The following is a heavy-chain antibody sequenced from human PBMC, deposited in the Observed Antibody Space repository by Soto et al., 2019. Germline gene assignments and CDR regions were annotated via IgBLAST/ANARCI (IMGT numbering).Heavy chain of an antibody. CDR2: IYYSGST. Sequence: SGPTLVNPTQTLTLTCTFSGFSLSTSGMCVSWIRQPPGKDLEWIGYIYYSGSTYYNPSLKSRVTISVDTSKNQFSLKLSSVTAADTAVYYCARDVGYYDSSGYYDDYWGQGTLITVSS. J-gene: IGHJ4*02. V-gene: IGHV4-31*03. CDR3: ARDVGYYDSSGYYDDY. CDR1: GFSLSTSGMC. D-gene: IGHD3-22*01.